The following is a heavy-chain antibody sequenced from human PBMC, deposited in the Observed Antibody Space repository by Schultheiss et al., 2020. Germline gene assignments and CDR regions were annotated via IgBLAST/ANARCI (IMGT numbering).Heavy chain of an antibody. J-gene: IGHJ4*02. D-gene: IGHD1-26*01. V-gene: IGHV3-7*01. CDR1: GFTFSSYG. CDR2: IKQDGSEK. CDR3: ARGRFSGSYFYFDY. Sequence: GGSLRLSCAASGFTFSSYGMNWVRQAPGKGLEWVANIKQDGSEKYYVDSVKGRFTISRDNSKNTLYLQMNSLRAEDTAVYYCARGRFSGSYFYFDYWGQGTLVTVSS.